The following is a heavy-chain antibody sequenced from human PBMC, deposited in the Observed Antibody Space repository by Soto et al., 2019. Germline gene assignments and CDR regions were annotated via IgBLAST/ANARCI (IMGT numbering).Heavy chain of an antibody. J-gene: IGHJ3*02. CDR2: IYWDDDK. D-gene: IGHD3-10*01. V-gene: IGHV2-5*02. CDR3: AHRLSGSSPLDAFDI. Sequence: QITLKESGPTLVKPTQTLTLTCTFSGFSLSASGVGVGWIRQPPGKALEWLALIYWDDDKRYSPSLKSRLTITKDTSKNQVVLTMTNMDPVDTATYYCAHRLSGSSPLDAFDIWGQGTMVTVSS. CDR1: GFSLSASGVG.